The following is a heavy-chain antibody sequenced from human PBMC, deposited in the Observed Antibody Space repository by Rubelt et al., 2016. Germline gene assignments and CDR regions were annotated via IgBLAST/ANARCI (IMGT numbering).Heavy chain of an antibody. Sequence: QLHLQESGPGLVKPSETLSLTCTVSGGSVYSGDYFWGWIRQPPGKGLEWIGSVYYSGSTYYNPSLKSRVTISVDTSKNQFSLKVDAVTSGDTAVHYCARSTAGFGRGAINVWGQGTTVTVSS. CDR1: GGSVYSGDYF. D-gene: IGHD2-2*02. V-gene: IGHV4-39*07. J-gene: IGHJ6*02. CDR3: ARSTAGFGRGAINV. CDR2: VYYSGST.